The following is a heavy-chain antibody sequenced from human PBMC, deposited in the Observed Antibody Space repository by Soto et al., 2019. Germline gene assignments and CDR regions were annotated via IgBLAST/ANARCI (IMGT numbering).Heavy chain of an antibody. V-gene: IGHV4-39*01. CDR1: GFYVSSSSYY. J-gene: IGHJ4*02. Sequence: SETLSLTCPVSGFYVSSSSYYWGWIRQPPGKGLEWIGTIYYTGSTSYSPSLKSRVTISVDTSKTQFSLNLKSVTAADTAVYYCAGRRAGDYYFDYWGQGTLVTVSS. D-gene: IGHD1-26*01. CDR2: IYYTGST. CDR3: AGRRAGDYYFDY.